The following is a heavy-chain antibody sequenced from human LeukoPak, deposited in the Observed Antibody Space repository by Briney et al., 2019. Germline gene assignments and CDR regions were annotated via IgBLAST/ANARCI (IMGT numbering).Heavy chain of an antibody. CDR3: ARSVAYDSSFLVAFDI. CDR1: GFTFSSYS. D-gene: IGHD3-22*01. V-gene: IGHV3-48*01. J-gene: IGHJ3*02. Sequence: PGGSLRLSCAASGFTFSSYSMNWVRQAPEKGLEWVSYISSSSSTIYYADSVKGRFTISRDNAKNSLYLQMNSLRAEDTAVYYCARSVAYDSSFLVAFDIWGQGTMVTVSS. CDR2: ISSSSSTI.